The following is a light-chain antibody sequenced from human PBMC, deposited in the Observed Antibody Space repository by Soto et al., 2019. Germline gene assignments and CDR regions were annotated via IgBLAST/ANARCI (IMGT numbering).Light chain of an antibody. V-gene: IGLV2-14*01. J-gene: IGLJ1*01. CDR3: TSFTATSTYV. CDR1: GSDVGYYNY. Sequence: QSALTQPASVSGSPGQSITISCTGTGSDVGYYNYVSWYQHHPGKAPKLMIYEVSNRPSGVSNRFSGSKSGNTASLTISGLQAEDEADYYCTSFTATSTYVFGTGTRSPS. CDR2: EVS.